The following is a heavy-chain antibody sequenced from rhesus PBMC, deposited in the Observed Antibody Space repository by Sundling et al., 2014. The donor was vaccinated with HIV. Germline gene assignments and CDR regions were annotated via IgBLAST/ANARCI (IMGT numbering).Heavy chain of an antibody. CDR2: INPGGGST. Sequence: EVQLVESGGGLVQPGGSLRLSCTGSGITFSSYYMYWVRQVPGKGLEWVSAINPGGGSTWYIDSVKGRFTISKENAKNTLYLQMDNLRAEDTAVYFCAKVSSRNDGRYGLDSWGQGVVVTVSS. CDR3: AKVSSRNDGRYGLDS. V-gene: IGHV3-8*01. CDR1: GITFSSYY. D-gene: IGHD1-14*01. J-gene: IGHJ6*01.